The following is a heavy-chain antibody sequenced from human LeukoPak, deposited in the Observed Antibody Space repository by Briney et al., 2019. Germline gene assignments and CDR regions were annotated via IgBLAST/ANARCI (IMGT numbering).Heavy chain of an antibody. J-gene: IGHJ5*02. D-gene: IGHD3-22*01. CDR2: IYHSGST. Sequence: SETLSLTCALSGYSISSGYYWGWIRQPPGKGLEWIGSIYHSGSTYYNPSLKSRVTISVDTSKNQFSLKLSSVTAADTAVYYCARTYYYDRGFDPWGQGTLVTVSS. V-gene: IGHV4-38-2*01. CDR3: ARTYYYDRGFDP. CDR1: GYSISSGYY.